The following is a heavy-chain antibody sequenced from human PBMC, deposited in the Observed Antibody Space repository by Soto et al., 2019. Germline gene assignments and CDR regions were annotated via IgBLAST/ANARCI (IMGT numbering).Heavy chain of an antibody. CDR2: INNDGSNT. Sequence: GGSLRLSCAASGFTFSGYWMHWVRQAPGKGLVWVSRINNDGSNTNYADSVKGRFTISRDNAKNTVYLQMNSLRAEDTAVYYCARDRGSRADRPLDYWGQGTLVTVSS. CDR3: ARDRGSRADRPLDY. CDR1: GFTFSGYW. V-gene: IGHV3-74*01. D-gene: IGHD6-6*01. J-gene: IGHJ4*02.